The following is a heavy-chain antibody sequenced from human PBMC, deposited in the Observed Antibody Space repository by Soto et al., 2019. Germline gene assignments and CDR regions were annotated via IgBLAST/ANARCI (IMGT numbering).Heavy chain of an antibody. D-gene: IGHD3-9*01. J-gene: IGHJ4*02. CDR1: GGTFSSNA. CDR2: IIPIYASP. CDR3: AVTVTGSRSSLAH. Sequence: QVQLVQSGAEVKKPGSSVKVSCKASGGTFSSNAISWVRQAPGQGLEWMGGIIPIYASPNYAQNFQGRVTVTADKATRTAYLEVSRLKFADSAIYYCAVTVTGSRSSLAHWGRGTLVIVSS. V-gene: IGHV1-69*06.